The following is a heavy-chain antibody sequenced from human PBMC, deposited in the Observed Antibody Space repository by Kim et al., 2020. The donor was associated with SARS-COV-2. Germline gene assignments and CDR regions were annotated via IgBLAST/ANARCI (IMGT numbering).Heavy chain of an antibody. D-gene: IGHD6-6*01. CDR3: AKEASSSVGGGMYNWFDP. Sequence: GGSLRLSCAASGFTFGDYAMHWVRQAPGKGLEWVSGISWNSGSIGYADSVKGRFTISRDNAKNSLYLQMNSLRAEDTALYYCAKEASSSVGGGMYNWFDPWGQGTLVTVSS. CDR1: GFTFGDYA. J-gene: IGHJ5*02. V-gene: IGHV3-9*01. CDR2: ISWNSGSI.